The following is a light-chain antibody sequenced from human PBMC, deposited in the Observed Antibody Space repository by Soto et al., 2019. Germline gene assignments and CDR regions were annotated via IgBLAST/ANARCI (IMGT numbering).Light chain of an antibody. CDR2: GAS. V-gene: IGKV3D-20*02. Sequence: EIVLTQSPGTLSLSPGERATLSCRASQNVNSNHLAWYQQKPGQAPRLLIYGASSRAAGIPDRFSGSGSGTDFTLTISSLEPEDFAVYYCQQRSNLITFGQGTRLEIK. CDR3: QQRSNLIT. J-gene: IGKJ5*01. CDR1: QNVNSNH.